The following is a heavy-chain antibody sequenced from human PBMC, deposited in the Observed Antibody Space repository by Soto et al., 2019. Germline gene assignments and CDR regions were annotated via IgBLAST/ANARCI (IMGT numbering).Heavy chain of an antibody. CDR2: TRNKANSYTT. J-gene: IGHJ3*02. D-gene: IGHD2-15*01. CDR3: ARDLGLVGAFDI. V-gene: IGHV3-72*01. Sequence: GGSLRLSCAASGFTFSDHYMDWVRQAPGKGLEWVGRTRNKANSYTTEYAASVKGRFTISRDDSKNSLYLQMNSLETEDTAVYYCARDLGLVGAFDIWGQGTMVTVSS. CDR1: GFTFSDHY.